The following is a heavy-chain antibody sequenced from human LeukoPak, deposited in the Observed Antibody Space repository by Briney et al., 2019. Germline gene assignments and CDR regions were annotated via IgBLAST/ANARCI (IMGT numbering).Heavy chain of an antibody. CDR1: GFTFSSYS. V-gene: IGHV3-21*01. J-gene: IGHJ5*02. Sequence: GGSLRLSCAASGFTFSSYSMNWVRQAPGKGLEWVSSISSSSSYIYYADSVKGRFTISRDNAKNSLYLQMNSLRAEDTAVYYCAINRGSHWSGYLRFDPWGQGTLVTVSS. CDR3: AINRGSHWSGYLRFDP. D-gene: IGHD3-3*01. CDR2: ISSSSSYI.